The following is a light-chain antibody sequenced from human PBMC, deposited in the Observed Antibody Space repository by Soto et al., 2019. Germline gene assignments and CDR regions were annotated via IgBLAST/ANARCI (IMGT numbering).Light chain of an antibody. CDR2: LGS. Sequence: DVVMTQSPLSLPVTPGEPASISCRSSQSLLHSDGYNYVDWFLQRPGQSPQVLIYLGSNRAPGVPDRFSGSGSGTDFTLKISRVVAEDVGVYYCMQALQTPLTFGGGTKVDIK. J-gene: IGKJ4*01. V-gene: IGKV2-28*01. CDR3: MQALQTPLT. CDR1: QSLLHSDGYNY.